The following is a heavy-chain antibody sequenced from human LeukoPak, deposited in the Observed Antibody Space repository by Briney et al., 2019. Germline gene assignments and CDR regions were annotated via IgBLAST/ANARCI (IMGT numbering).Heavy chain of an antibody. CDR3: AREYSSSSGSVSDY. CDR1: GFTFSSYN. CDR2: ISSSSSTI. V-gene: IGHV3-48*02. D-gene: IGHD6-6*01. J-gene: IGHJ4*02. Sequence: PGGSLRLSCAASGFTFSSYNMNWVRQAPGKGLEWVSYISSSSSTIYYADSVKGRFTISRDNAENSLYLQMNSLRDEDTAVYYCAREYSSSSGSVSDYRGQGTLVTVSS.